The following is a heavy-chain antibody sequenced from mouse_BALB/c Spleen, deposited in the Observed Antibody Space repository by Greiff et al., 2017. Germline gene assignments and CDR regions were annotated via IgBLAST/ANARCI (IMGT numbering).Heavy chain of an antibody. Sequence: QVQLKESGAELVKPGASVKLSCKASGYTFTSYYMYWVKQRPGQGLEWIGEINPSNGGTNFNEKFKSKATLTVDKSSSTAYMQLSSLTSEDSAVYYCTRIYYGYDWFAYWGQGTLVTVSA. CDR1: GYTFTSYY. V-gene: IGHV1S81*02. D-gene: IGHD2-2*01. CDR3: TRIYYGYDWFAY. J-gene: IGHJ3*01. CDR2: INPSNGGT.